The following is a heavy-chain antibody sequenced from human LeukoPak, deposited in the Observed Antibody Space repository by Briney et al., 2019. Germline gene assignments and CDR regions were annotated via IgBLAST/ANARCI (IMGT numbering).Heavy chain of an antibody. V-gene: IGHV4-30-4*08. D-gene: IGHD3-3*01. CDR3: ARGRYDFWSGYYTKTSNWFDP. CDR1: GGSISSGDYY. Sequence: PSETLSLTCTVSGGSISSGDYYWSWIRQPPGKGLEWNGYIYYSGSTYYNPSLKSRVTISVDTSKNQFSLKLSSVTAADTAVYYCARGRYDFWSGYYTKTSNWFDPWGQGTLVTVSS. J-gene: IGHJ5*02. CDR2: IYYSGST.